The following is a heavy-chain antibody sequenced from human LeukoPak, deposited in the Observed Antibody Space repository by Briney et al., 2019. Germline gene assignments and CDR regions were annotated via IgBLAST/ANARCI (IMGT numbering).Heavy chain of an antibody. CDR2: ISNSSDST. D-gene: IGHD6-19*01. CDR1: GFIFINYA. J-gene: IGHJ4*02. V-gene: IGHV3-23*01. Sequence: GGALIDSCVSSGFIFINYAMSSVGQIPGRGLACVSTISNSSDSTYVADSVKGRFTISRDNSKNSLYLQMNTVRAEDTAVYYCVKGPRPDITVAHTVENWGQGTLVTVSS. CDR3: VKGPRPDITVAHTVEN.